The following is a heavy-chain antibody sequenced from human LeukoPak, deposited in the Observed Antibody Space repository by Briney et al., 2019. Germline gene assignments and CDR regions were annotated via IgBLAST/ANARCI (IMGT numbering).Heavy chain of an antibody. Sequence: ASVKVSCKASGYPFTGYYMHWVRPAPGQGLEWMGWINPNSGGTNYAQKFQGRVTMTRDTSISTAYMELSRLRSDDTAVYYCARDLNTLVGYGGSGYYSAFDIWGQGTMVTVSS. V-gene: IGHV1-2*02. CDR2: INPNSGGT. D-gene: IGHD3-22*01. J-gene: IGHJ3*02. CDR3: ARDLNTLVGYGGSGYYSAFDI. CDR1: GYPFTGYY.